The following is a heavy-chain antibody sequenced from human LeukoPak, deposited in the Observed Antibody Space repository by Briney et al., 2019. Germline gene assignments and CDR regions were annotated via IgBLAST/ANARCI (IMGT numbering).Heavy chain of an antibody. CDR3: ARDLGQYYDTSDNWFDP. V-gene: IGHV3-74*01. D-gene: IGHD3-22*01. CDR1: RFSFSSYG. Sequence: GGSLRLSCAASRFSFSSYGMHWVRQAPGKGLVWVSRINSDGINTSYADSVKGRFTISRDNAKNTLNLQMNSLRAEDTAVYYCARDLGQYYDTSDNWFDPWGQGTLVTVSS. CDR2: INSDGINT. J-gene: IGHJ5*02.